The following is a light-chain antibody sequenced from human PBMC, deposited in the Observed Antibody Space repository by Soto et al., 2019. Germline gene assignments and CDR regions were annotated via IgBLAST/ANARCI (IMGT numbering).Light chain of an antibody. CDR3: QRYYSTPWT. V-gene: IGKV4-1*01. CDR2: WAS. Sequence: DLVLNPSPDSLSVSLAARVTINCKSSQSVLYSSNNKNYLAWYQQKPGQPPKLLIYWASTRESGVPDRFSGSWSGTDFTLTISSVQAEYVVVYCWQRYYSTPWTFGQGTKVDI. CDR1: QSVLYSSNNKNY. J-gene: IGKJ1*01.